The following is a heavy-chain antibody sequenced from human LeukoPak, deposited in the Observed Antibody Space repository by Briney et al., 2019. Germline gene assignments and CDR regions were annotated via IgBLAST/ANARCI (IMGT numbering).Heavy chain of an antibody. D-gene: IGHD3-16*01. Sequence: GGSLRLSCAASGFAFSSYEMNWVRQAPGKGLEWVSSISGSGDSTYSADSVKGRFTISRDNSKNTLYLQMNSLRAEDTAVYYCAKSPGGRHHNWGQGTLVTVSS. CDR1: GFAFSSYE. CDR2: ISGSGDST. V-gene: IGHV3-23*01. J-gene: IGHJ4*02. CDR3: AKSPGGRHHN.